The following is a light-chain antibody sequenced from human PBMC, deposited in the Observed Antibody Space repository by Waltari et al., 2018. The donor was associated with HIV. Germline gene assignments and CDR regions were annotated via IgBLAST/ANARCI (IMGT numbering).Light chain of an antibody. CDR1: QSLLHSNGYNY. CDR3: MQALQTPLFT. CDR2: LVS. V-gene: IGKV2-28*01. Sequence: DIVMTQSPLSLPVTPGEPASISCRSSQSLLHSNGYNYLDWYLQKPGQSPQLLIYLVSKRASGVPDRFSGSGSGTDFTLKISRVEAEDVGVYYCMQALQTPLFTFGPGTKVDIK. J-gene: IGKJ3*01.